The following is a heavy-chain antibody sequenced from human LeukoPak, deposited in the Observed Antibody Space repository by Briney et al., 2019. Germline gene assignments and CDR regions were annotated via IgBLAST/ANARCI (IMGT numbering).Heavy chain of an antibody. CDR1: GYTFTGYY. V-gene: IGHV1-2*04. CDR3: ARGPNYVWGSYRYFDY. CDR2: INPNSGGT. J-gene: IGHJ4*02. D-gene: IGHD3-16*02. Sequence: ASVKVSCKASGYTFTGYYMHWVRQAPGQGLEWMGWINPNSGGTNYAQKFQGWVTMTRDTSISTAYMELSRLRSDDTAVYYCARGPNYVWGSYRYFDYWGQGTLVTVSS.